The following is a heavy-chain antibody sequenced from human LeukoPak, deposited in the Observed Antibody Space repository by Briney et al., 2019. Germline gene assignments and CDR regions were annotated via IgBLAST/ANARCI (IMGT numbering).Heavy chain of an antibody. Sequence: ASVKVSCKASGYTFTSYGISWVRQATGQGLEWMGWMNPNSGNTGYAQRFQGRVTMTRNTSISTAYMELSSLRSEDTAVYYCARVRYYYDSSGYRTTHDYWGQGTLVTVSS. CDR3: ARVRYYYDSSGYRTTHDY. CDR1: GYTFTSYG. CDR2: MNPNSGNT. D-gene: IGHD3-22*01. J-gene: IGHJ4*02. V-gene: IGHV1-8*02.